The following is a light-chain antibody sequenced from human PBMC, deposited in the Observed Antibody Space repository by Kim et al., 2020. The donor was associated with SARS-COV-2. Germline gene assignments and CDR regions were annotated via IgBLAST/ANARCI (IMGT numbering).Light chain of an antibody. Sequence: IQLTQSPSSLSASVEDRVTITCRASQGISSYLAWYQQKPGKAPKLLIYAASTLQSGVPSRFSGSASGTDFTLTIDSLQPEDFATYYCQQLSGYPITFGQGTRLEIK. V-gene: IGKV1-9*01. J-gene: IGKJ5*01. CDR3: QQLSGYPIT. CDR2: AAS. CDR1: QGISSY.